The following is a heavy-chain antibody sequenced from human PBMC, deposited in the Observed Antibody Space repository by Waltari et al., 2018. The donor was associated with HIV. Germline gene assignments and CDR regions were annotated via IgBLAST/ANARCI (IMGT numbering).Heavy chain of an antibody. CDR1: GGTFSSYA. V-gene: IGHV1-69*01. CDR3: ARDHRGNKLLYGMDV. J-gene: IGHJ6*02. CDR2: IIHAFGTA. Sequence: QVQLVQSGAEVKKPGSSVRVSCKVSGGTFSSYAINWVRQAPRQGLEWMGGIIHAFGTANYAERFQGRLTITADEYTSTAYMDLSSLRSEDTAVYFCARDHRGNKLLYGMDVWGQGTTVTV.